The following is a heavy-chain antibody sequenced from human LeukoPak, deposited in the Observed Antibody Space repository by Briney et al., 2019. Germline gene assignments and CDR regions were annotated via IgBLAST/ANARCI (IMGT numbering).Heavy chain of an antibody. V-gene: IGHV1-69*13. Sequence: ASVKVSCKASGYTFTSYAISWVRQAPGQGLEWMGGIIPIFGTANYAQKFQGRVTITADESTSTAYMELSSLRSEDTAVYYCARGSEYCSSTSCPAGGYWGQGTLVTVSS. D-gene: IGHD2-2*01. CDR1: GYTFTSYA. CDR2: IIPIFGTA. CDR3: ARGSEYCSSTSCPAGGY. J-gene: IGHJ4*02.